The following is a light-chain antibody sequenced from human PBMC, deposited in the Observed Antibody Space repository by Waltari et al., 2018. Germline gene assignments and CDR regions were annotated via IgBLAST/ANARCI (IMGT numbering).Light chain of an antibody. V-gene: IGLV2-14*01. CDR3: SSYTSSSTPYV. Sequence: QSALTQPASVSGSPGQSITISCTGTSSDXGGXNYVSWYQQHPGKAPKLMIYEVSNRPSGVSNRFSGSKSGNTASLTISGLQAEDEADYYCSSYTSSSTPYVFXTXTKVTVL. J-gene: IGLJ1*01. CDR1: SSDXGGXNY. CDR2: EVS.